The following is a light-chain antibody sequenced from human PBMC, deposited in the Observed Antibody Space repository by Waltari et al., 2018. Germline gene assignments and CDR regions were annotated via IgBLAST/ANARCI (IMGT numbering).Light chain of an antibody. CDR1: SSDVGGYNY. CDR3: SSYTSSSTL. Sequence: QSALTQSASVSGSPGQSITISCTGTSSDVGGYNYVSWYQQHPGKAPKLMIYDVSNRPAGVCNRFSGSKSGNTASLTISGLQAEDEADYYCSSYTSSSTLFGGGTKLTVL. CDR2: DVS. J-gene: IGLJ2*01. V-gene: IGLV2-14*01.